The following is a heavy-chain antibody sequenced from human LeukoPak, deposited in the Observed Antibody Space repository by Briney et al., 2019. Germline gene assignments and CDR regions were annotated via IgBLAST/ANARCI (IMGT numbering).Heavy chain of an antibody. CDR3: TTGYGSNWYA. D-gene: IGHD6-13*01. J-gene: IGHJ5*02. Sequence: SGGSLRLSCAASGFTFSSYGMHWVRQAPGKGLEWVGRVTKKTDGGTTEYATSVKGRFTISRDDSKNTLYLQMDSLKSEDTAVYYCTTGYGSNWYAWGQGTLVTVSS. CDR2: VTKKTDGGTT. V-gene: IGHV3-15*01. CDR1: GFTFSSYG.